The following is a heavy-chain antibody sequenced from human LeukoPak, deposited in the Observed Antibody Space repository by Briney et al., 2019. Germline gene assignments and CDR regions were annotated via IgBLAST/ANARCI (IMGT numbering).Heavy chain of an antibody. V-gene: IGHV4-4*02. J-gene: IGHJ4*02. CDR3: ARLSGYSSGHYYSDY. D-gene: IGHD3-22*01. CDR2: IYHSGST. CDR1: GGSISSSNW. Sequence: PSGTLSLTCAVSGGSISSSNWWSWVRQPPGKGLEWIGEIYHSGSTNYNPSLKSRVTISVDTSKNQFSLKLSSVTAADTAVYYCARLSGYSSGHYYSDYWGQGTLVTVSS.